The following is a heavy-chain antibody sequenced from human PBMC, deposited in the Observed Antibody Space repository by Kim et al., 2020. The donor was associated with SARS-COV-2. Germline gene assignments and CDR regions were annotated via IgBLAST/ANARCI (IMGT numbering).Heavy chain of an antibody. CDR3: ARDRPSLYGWATNGMDV. J-gene: IGHJ6*02. CDR1: GGSISSYY. Sequence: SETLSLTCTVSGGSISSYYWSWIRQPPGKGLEWIGYIYYSGSTNYNPSLKSRVTISVDTSKNQFSLKLSSVTAADTAVYYCARDRPSLYGWATNGMDVWGQGTTVTVYS. D-gene: IGHD3-16*01. V-gene: IGHV4-59*13. CDR2: IYYSGST.